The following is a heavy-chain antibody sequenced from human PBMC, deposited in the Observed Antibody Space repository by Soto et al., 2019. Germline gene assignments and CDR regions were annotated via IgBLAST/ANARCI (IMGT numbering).Heavy chain of an antibody. D-gene: IGHD6-13*01. CDR2: ISYCGNT. CDR3: ARGDGYTSSWFDI. Sequence: QVQLQESGPGLVKPSQTLSLTCTVSGGSINSGGYYWSWIRHHPGKGLEWIGYISYCGNTYYNPSLKSRLTISVDTSKNQFSLKLSSVTAADTALYYCARGDGYTSSWFDIWGQGTMVTVSS. J-gene: IGHJ3*02. CDR1: GGSINSGGYY. V-gene: IGHV4-31*03.